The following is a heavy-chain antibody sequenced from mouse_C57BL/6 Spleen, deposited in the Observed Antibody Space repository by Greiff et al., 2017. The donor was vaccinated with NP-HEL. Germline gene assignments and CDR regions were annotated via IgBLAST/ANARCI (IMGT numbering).Heavy chain of an antibody. D-gene: IGHD1-1*01. CDR2: INPNYGTT. V-gene: IGHV1-39*01. J-gene: IGHJ3*01. Sequence: VQLKESGPELVKPGASVKISCKASGYSFTDYNMNWVKQSNGKSLEWIGVINPNYGTTSYNQKFKGKATLTVDQSSSTAYMQLNSLTSEDSAVYYCARDWDYYGSSYFSWFAYWGQGTLVTVSA. CDR3: ARDWDYYGSSYFSWFAY. CDR1: GYSFTDYN.